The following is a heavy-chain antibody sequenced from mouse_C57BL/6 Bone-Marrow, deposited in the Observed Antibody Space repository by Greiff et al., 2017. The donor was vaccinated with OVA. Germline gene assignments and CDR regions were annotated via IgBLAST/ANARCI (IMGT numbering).Heavy chain of an antibody. J-gene: IGHJ2*01. CDR3: ARHEERLRPLYYFDY. Sequence: VQLQQSGAELVKPGASVKLSCKASGYTFTEYTIHWVKQRSGQGLEWMGWFYPGSGSIKYNEKFKDKATLTADKSSSTVYMELSRMTSEDSAVYFCARHEERLRPLYYFDYWGQGTTLTVSS. CDR1: GYTFTEYT. D-gene: IGHD2-4*01. CDR2: FYPGSGSI. V-gene: IGHV1-62-2*01.